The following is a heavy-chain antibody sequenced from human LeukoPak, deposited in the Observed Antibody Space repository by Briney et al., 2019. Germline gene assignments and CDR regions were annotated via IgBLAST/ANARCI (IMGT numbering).Heavy chain of an antibody. CDR1: GYTFTSYD. CDR2: MNPNSGNT. Sequence: GSSVKVSCKASGYTFTSYDINWVRQATGQGLEWMGWMNPNSGNTGYAQKFQGRVTMTRNTSISTAYMELSSLRSEDTAVYYCARGAGATYYYYHMDVWGKGTTVTVSS. V-gene: IGHV1-8*01. J-gene: IGHJ6*03. CDR3: ARGAGATYYYYHMDV.